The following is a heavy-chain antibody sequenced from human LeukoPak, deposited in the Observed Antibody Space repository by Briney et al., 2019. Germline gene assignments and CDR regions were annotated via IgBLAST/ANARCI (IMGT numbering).Heavy chain of an antibody. J-gene: IGHJ6*03. CDR1: GYALTELS. Sequence: ASVKVSCKVSGYALTELSMHWVRQAPGKGLEWMGGFDPEDGETIYAQKFQGRVTMTRDMSTSTVYMELSSLRSEDTAVYYCAREAADYYGSDQYYFYYMDVWGKGTTVTVSS. V-gene: IGHV1-24*01. CDR2: FDPEDGET. D-gene: IGHD3-10*01. CDR3: AREAADYYGSDQYYFYYMDV.